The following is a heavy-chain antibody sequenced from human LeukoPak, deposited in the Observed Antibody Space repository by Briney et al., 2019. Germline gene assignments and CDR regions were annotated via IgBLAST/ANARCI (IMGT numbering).Heavy chain of an antibody. Sequence: PSETLSLTCTVSGGSISSSSYYWGWIRQPPGKGLEWIGSIYYSGSTYYNPSLKSRVTISVDTSKNQFSLKLSSVTAADTAVYYCARARDSSSWYRKSSAAFDIWGQGTMVTVSS. D-gene: IGHD6-13*01. CDR1: GGSISSSSYY. V-gene: IGHV4-39*01. CDR3: ARARDSSSWYRKSSAAFDI. J-gene: IGHJ3*02. CDR2: IYYSGST.